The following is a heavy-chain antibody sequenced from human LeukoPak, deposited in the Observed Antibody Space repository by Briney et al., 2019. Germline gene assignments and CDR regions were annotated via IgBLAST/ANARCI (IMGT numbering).Heavy chain of an antibody. J-gene: IGHJ4*02. CDR3: AADRSGWYVY. Sequence: ASVKVSCMASGYSFTVYYVHWVPQTPGQRLEWMGWINPNNGGTNYAQKIKGRVTMTRDTSINTAYMELVEMRSDDTGVYYGAADRSGWYVYWGQGTLVSVSS. CDR1: GYSFTVYY. D-gene: IGHD6-19*01. CDR2: INPNNGGT. V-gene: IGHV1-2*02.